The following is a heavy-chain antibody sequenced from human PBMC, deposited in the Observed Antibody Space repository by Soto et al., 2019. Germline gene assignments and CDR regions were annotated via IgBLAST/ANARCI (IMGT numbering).Heavy chain of an antibody. D-gene: IGHD3-3*01. CDR3: AARDRLRFLEWLSDY. Sequence: SVKVSCKASGGTFSSYAISWVRQAPGQGLEWMGGIIPIFGTANYAQKFQGRVTITADESTSTAYMELSSLRSEDTAVYYCAARDRLRFLEWLSDYWGQGTLVT. CDR1: GGTFSSYA. V-gene: IGHV1-69*13. CDR2: IIPIFGTA. J-gene: IGHJ4*02.